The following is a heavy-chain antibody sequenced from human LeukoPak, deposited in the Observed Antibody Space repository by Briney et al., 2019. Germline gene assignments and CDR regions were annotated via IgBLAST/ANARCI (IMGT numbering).Heavy chain of an antibody. V-gene: IGHV3-23*01. CDR1: GFTFSSYA. CDR3: AKVGYSSSWYPS. D-gene: IGHD6-13*01. CDR2: ISGSGGST. J-gene: IGHJ5*02. Sequence: GGSLRLSCAASGFTFSSYAMSWVRQAPGRGLEWVSAISGSGGSTYYADSVKGRFTISRDNSKNTLYLQMNSLRAEDTAVYYCAKVGYSSSWYPSWGQGTLVTVSS.